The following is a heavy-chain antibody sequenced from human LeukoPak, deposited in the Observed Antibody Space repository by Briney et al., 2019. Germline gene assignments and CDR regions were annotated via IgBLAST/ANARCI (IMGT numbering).Heavy chain of an antibody. CDR1: GFTFSSYS. D-gene: IGHD6-13*01. CDR3: ARGAGAAGFDY. V-gene: IGHV3-21*01. CDR2: ISSSSSSI. Sequence: GGSLRLSCAASGFTFSSYSMNWVRQAPGKGLEWGSSISSSSSSIFYADSVKGRFTVSRDNAKNSLDLQMNSLRAEDTAVYYCARGAGAAGFDYWGQGTLVTVSS. J-gene: IGHJ4*02.